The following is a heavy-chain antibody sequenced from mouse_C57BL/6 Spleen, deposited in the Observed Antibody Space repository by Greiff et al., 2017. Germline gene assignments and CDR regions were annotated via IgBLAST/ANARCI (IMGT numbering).Heavy chain of an antibody. CDR1: GYAFSSYW. Sequence: VQVVESGAELVKPGASVKISCKASGYAFSSYWMNWVKQRPGKGLEWIGQIYPGDGDTNYNGKFKGKATLTADKSSSTAYMQLSSLTSEDSAVYFCARGEVGYAMDYWGQGTSVTVSS. J-gene: IGHJ4*01. V-gene: IGHV1-80*01. CDR2: IYPGDGDT. CDR3: ARGEVGYAMDY.